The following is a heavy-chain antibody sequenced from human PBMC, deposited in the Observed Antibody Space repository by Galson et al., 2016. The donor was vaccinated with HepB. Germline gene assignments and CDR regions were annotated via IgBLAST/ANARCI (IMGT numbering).Heavy chain of an antibody. Sequence: SLRLSCAASGFTFSIYAMNWVRQAPGRGLQWVSGIGGSGGKTYYTDSVKGRFIMSRDNSKNILHLQMNSLRADDTAVYYCARDQFRRGYSDGWDALDIWGQGTMVTVSS. CDR3: ARDQFRRGYSDGWDALDI. CDR2: IGGSGGKT. J-gene: IGHJ3*02. V-gene: IGHV3-23*01. D-gene: IGHD5-18*01. CDR1: GFTFSIYA.